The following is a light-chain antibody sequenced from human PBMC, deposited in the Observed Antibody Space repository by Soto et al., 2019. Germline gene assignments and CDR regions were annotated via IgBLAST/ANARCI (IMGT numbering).Light chain of an antibody. V-gene: IGKV3-15*01. J-gene: IGKJ1*01. Sequence: EIVMTQSPATLSVSPGERATLSCRASQSVRSNLAWYQQKPGQAPRLLIYGASTRATGIPARFSGSGSGTEFTLTISSLQSEDFAFYYCQQYNKWPRTFGQGTKVDIK. CDR3: QQYNKWPRT. CDR1: QSVRSN. CDR2: GAS.